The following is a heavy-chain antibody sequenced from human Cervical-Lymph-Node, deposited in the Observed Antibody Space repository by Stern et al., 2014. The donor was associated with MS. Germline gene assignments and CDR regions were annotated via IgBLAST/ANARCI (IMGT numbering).Heavy chain of an antibody. CDR3: VKRGITEVRGVRLGDY. CDR2: IYYDGSDT. D-gene: IGHD3-10*01. V-gene: IGHV3-30*18. CDR1: GFTFSSYG. Sequence: VQLVGSGGGVVPPGRSLRLTCTVSGFTFSSYGMHWVRQAPGKGLEWVSVIYYDGSDTYYAESVKGRFTISRDNSKNTLYLEMRSLRPEDTAVYYCVKRGITEVRGVRLGDYWGPGTLVIVSS. J-gene: IGHJ4*02.